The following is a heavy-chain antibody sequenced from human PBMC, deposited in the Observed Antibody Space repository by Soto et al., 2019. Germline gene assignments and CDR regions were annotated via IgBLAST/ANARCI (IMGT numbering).Heavy chain of an antibody. D-gene: IGHD1-1*01. CDR1: GFTFSNFA. J-gene: IGHJ4*02. CDR3: ANPRPKTETTFGF. Sequence: QLLESGGGFVQPGGSLRLSCVASGFTFSNFAMAWVRQAPGEGLEWVSAISGSGDDTFYADSMKGRFTISRHNSKDTLYLQINSLSAEDTAVYYCANPRPKTETTFGFWGQGTLVTVSS. V-gene: IGHV3-23*01. CDR2: ISGSGDDT.